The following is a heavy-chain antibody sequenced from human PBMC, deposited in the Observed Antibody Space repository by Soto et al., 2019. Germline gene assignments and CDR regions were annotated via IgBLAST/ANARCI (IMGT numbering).Heavy chain of an antibody. CDR1: GFTFTSFA. D-gene: IGHD3-10*01. V-gene: IGHV3-30-3*01. CDR2: ISYDGANK. CDR3: ARDAFDYYASGTYLV. J-gene: IGHJ4*02. Sequence: QELLVESGGGVVQPGRSLTLSCAASGFTFTSFAFHWVRQAPGQGLEFVAAISYDGANKYYADSVTGRFTISRDSSKNVVSLQMDTLSSEDTGVYYCARDAFDYYASGTYLVWGQGTLVTVS.